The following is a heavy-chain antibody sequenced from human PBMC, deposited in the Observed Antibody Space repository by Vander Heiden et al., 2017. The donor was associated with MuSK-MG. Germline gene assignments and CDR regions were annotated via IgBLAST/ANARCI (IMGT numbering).Heavy chain of an antibody. CDR2: IYYSGST. J-gene: IGHJ6*03. CDR3: ARGGVMVYARSYYYYYMDV. D-gene: IGHD2-8*01. V-gene: IGHV4-59*08. Sequence: QVQLQESGPGLVKPSETLSLTCTVSGGSISSYYWSWIRQPPGKGLEWIGYIYYSGSTNYNPSLKSRVTISVDTSKNQFSLKLSSVTAADTAVYYCARGGVMVYARSYYYYYMDVWGKGTTVTVSS. CDR1: GGSISSYY.